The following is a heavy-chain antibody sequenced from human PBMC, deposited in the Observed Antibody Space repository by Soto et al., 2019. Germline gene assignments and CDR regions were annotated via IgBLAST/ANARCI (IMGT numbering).Heavy chain of an antibody. CDR1: GFTFSSYA. D-gene: IGHD6-19*01. V-gene: IGHV3-23*01. CDR3: AKFSWQWLAQTWFDY. CDR2: ISGSGGST. Sequence: EVQLLESGGGLVQPGRSLRLSCAASGFTFSSYAMSWVRQAPGKGLEWVSAISGSGGSTYYADSVKGRFTISRDNSKNTLYLQMNSLRAEDTAVYYCAKFSWQWLAQTWFDYWGQGTLVTVSS. J-gene: IGHJ4*02.